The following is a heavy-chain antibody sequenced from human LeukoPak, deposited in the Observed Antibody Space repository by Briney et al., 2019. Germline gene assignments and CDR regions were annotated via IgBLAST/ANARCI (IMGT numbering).Heavy chain of an antibody. CDR1: GGSISRYS. V-gene: IGHV4-4*07. J-gene: IGHJ3*02. CDR2: IYTIVST. Sequence: SQTLSLTCTLSGGSISRYSWGWIWQPAGKGLEWIGRIYTIVSTNYNPSLKSRVTISVDTSKNQFSLKLSSVTAADTAVYCCARGIAPEAFDIWGQGTMVTVSS. D-gene: IGHD6-13*01. CDR3: ARGIAPEAFDI.